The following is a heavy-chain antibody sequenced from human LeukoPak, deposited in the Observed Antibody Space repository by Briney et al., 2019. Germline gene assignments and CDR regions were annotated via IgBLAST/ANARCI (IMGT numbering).Heavy chain of an antibody. V-gene: IGHV3-33*01. CDR2: IWYDGSNK. CDR3: ARDSCGGDCYSGGY. CDR1: GFTFSSYG. J-gene: IGHJ4*02. D-gene: IGHD2-21*02. Sequence: SGGSLRLSCAASGFTFSSYGMHWVRQAPGKGLEWVAVIWYDGSNKYYADSVKGRFTISRDNSKNTLYLQMNSLRAEDMAVYYCARDSCGGDCYSGGYWGQGTLVTVSS.